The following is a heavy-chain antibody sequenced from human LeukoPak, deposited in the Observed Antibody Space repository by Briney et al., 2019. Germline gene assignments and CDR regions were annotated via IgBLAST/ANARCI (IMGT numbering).Heavy chain of an antibody. CDR3: ARSNRYSSGNWYFDL. D-gene: IGHD5-18*01. CDR2: MNPNSGNT. J-gene: IGHJ2*01. Sequence: ASVKVSCKASEYTFTSYDINWVRQATGQGLAWMGWMNPNSGNTGYAQKFQGRVTMSRNTSISTAYMELSSLRSDDTAVYWCARSNRYSSGNWYFDLWGRGTLVTVSS. V-gene: IGHV1-8*01. CDR1: EYTFTSYD.